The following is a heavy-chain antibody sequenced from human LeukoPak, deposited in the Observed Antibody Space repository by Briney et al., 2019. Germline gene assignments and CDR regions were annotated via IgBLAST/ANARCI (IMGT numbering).Heavy chain of an antibody. CDR1: VFTLSIYA. Sequence: GGCLRLSRAPSVFTLSIYAKSCVPAAPGRGRECGSAIIGIGVITYYADSLKGRFTISRDNSKNTLYLQMNSLRAEDTAVYYCATPFEYRSSSGFDYWGQGTLVTVSS. CDR2: IIGIGVIT. V-gene: IGHV3-23*01. D-gene: IGHD6-6*01. CDR3: ATPFEYRSSSGFDY. J-gene: IGHJ4*02.